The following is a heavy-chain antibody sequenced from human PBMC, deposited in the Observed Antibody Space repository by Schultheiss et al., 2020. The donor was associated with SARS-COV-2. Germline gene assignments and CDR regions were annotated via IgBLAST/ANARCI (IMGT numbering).Heavy chain of an antibody. V-gene: IGHV3-9*01. J-gene: IGHJ4*02. D-gene: IGHD1-1*01. Sequence: GGSLRLSCAASGFSFGDSFMNWVRQAPGKGLEWVSGISWNSGSIGYSDSVKGRFAISRDNAENSLYLQMNSLRAEDTAVYYCAKIPVEAGDFDLWGRGTLVTVSS. CDR1: GFSFGDSF. CDR2: ISWNSGSI. CDR3: AKIPVEAGDFDL.